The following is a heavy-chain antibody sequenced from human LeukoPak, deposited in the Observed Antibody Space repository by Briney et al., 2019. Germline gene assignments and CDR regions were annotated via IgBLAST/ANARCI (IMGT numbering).Heavy chain of an antibody. V-gene: IGHV4-61*01. CDR1: GDSVSSDNYY. CDR2: IYYTGGT. J-gene: IGHJ4*02. D-gene: IGHD3-10*01. CDR3: ARSEGSGSHFEY. Sequence: SETRCLTCTVSGDSVSSDNYYWSGIRQPPGRGLEWIGYIYYTGGTNYNPSLESRVTISVATSKNQFSLKLSSVTAADTAVYYCARSEGSGSHFEYWGQGTLGAVSS.